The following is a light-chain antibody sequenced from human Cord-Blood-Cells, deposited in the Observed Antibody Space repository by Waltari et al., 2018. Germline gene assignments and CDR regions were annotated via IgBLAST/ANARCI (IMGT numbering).Light chain of an antibody. CDR1: SRDVGRYNP. CDR3: CSYAGSSTYV. CDR2: EGS. J-gene: IGLJ1*01. V-gene: IGLV2-23*01. Sequence: QSPLTQPPSVSGSPGQSITLSCTGTSRDVGRYNPISWYQQHPGKAPKLMIYEGSKRPSGVSNRFSGSKSGNTASLTISGLQAEDEADYYCCSYAGSSTYVFGTGTKVTVL.